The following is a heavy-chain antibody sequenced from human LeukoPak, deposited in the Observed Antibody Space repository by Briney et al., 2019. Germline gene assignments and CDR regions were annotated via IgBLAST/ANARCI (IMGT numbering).Heavy chain of an antibody. CDR1: GYSFTNYW. Sequence: GESLKISCKASGYSFTNYWIAWVRQMPGKGLEWMGIIYPGDSDTRYSPSFQGQVTMSADKSISIAYLQWSSLKASDTAMYYCARGSSYYGYWGQGTLVTVSS. CDR3: ARGSSYYGY. J-gene: IGHJ4*02. V-gene: IGHV5-51*01. CDR2: IYPGDSDT. D-gene: IGHD3-3*01.